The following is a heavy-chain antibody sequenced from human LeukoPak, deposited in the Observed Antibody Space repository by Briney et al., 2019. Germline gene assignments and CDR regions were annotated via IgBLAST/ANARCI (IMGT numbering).Heavy chain of an antibody. V-gene: IGHV3-48*03. Sequence: GGSLRLSCAPSGFTFSSDEMNGVRQAPRKGVGWVSYIRSSGSTIYYADSVKGRFTITRDNAKNSLYLQMNSLRAEDTAVYYCARRDGYNYVAFDIWGQGTMVTVSS. CDR1: GFTFSSDE. CDR2: IRSSGSTI. CDR3: ARRDGYNYVAFDI. J-gene: IGHJ3*02. D-gene: IGHD5-24*01.